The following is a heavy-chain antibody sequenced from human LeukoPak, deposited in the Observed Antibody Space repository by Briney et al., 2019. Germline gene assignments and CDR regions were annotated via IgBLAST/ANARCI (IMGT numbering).Heavy chain of an antibody. Sequence: GGSLRLSCAASGITFRSYAMSWVRQAPGKGLEWVSSISASGGTTYDADFVKGRFTISRDNSKNILFLHMNNPRAEDTAVFHCAKCVNAAQYYCMDVWGKGTTVIVSS. CDR1: GITFRSYA. D-gene: IGHD1-1*01. CDR2: ISASGGTT. V-gene: IGHV3-23*01. CDR3: AKCVNAAQYYCMDV. J-gene: IGHJ6*04.